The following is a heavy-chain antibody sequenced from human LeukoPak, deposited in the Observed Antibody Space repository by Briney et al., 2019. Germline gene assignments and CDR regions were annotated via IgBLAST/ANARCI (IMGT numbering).Heavy chain of an antibody. CDR1: GGSISSSSYY. CDR3: AGTYYYGSGRRGYYMDV. D-gene: IGHD3-10*01. CDR2: IYYSGST. J-gene: IGHJ6*03. V-gene: IGHV4-39*07. Sequence: SETLSLTCTVSGGSISSSSYYWGWIRQPPGKGLEWIGSIYYSGSTYYNPSLKSRVTISVDTSKNQFSLKLSSVTAADTAVYYCAGTYYYGSGRRGYYMDVWGKGTTVTVSS.